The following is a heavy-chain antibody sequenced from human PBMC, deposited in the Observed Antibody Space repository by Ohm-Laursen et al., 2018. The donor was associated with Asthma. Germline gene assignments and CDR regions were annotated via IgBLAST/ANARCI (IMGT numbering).Heavy chain of an antibody. V-gene: IGHV3-23*01. CDR3: AKGGLGWYDSRGYSN. J-gene: IGHJ4*02. Sequence: SLRLSCAASGFTFSSYIMNWVRQAPGKGLEWVAGISEGGDNTHFADSVKGRFTISRDNSKNMLDLQMNSLRAEDTAVYYCAKGGLGWYDSRGYSNWGQGTLVTVSS. D-gene: IGHD3-22*01. CDR2: ISEGGDNT. CDR1: GFTFSSYI.